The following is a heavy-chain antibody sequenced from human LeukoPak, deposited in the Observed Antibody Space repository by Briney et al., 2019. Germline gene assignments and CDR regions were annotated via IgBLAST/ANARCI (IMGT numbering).Heavy chain of an antibody. Sequence: GGSLRLSCGASGFVFSTYAMAWVRQAPGKGLEWVSIISATGGSTYYADSVRGRLTISRDNSKKTLYLQLNNLRAEDTAVYYCAGGYDRSCYLVEYGLDVWGQGTTVTVSS. V-gene: IGHV3-23*01. CDR3: AGGYDRSCYLVEYGLDV. J-gene: IGHJ6*02. CDR2: ISATGGST. CDR1: GFVFSTYA. D-gene: IGHD3-22*01.